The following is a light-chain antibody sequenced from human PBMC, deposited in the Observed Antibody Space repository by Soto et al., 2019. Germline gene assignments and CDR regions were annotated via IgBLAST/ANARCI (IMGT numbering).Light chain of an antibody. CDR1: QSVSSY. V-gene: IGKV3-11*01. J-gene: IGKJ4*01. CDR3: QQRSNWPPLT. CDR2: DAS. Sequence: EIVLTQSPATLSLSPGERATLSCRASQSVSSYLAWYQQKPGQAPRLLIYDASNRATGIPARFGGSGSGTDFTLTISSLEPEDVGVYYCQQRSNWPPLTFGGGTKVEIK.